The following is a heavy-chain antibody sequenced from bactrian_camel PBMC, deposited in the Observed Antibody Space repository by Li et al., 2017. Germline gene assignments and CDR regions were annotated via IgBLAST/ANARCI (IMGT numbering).Heavy chain of an antibody. D-gene: IGHD3*01. CDR1: GNTLTDNC. CDR3: AAVWGVFCGVSLSPDEYAV. Sequence: HVQLVESGGGSVQAGGSLRLSCALSGNTLTDNCMGWFRQAPGKGREGVASIGRYSGADSYADSVKGRFAISKDTAKETLYLQMGNLKPEHTAMYYCAAVWGVFCGVSLSPDEYAVWGQGTQVTVS. CDR2: IGRYSGAD. V-gene: IGHV3-2*01. J-gene: IGHJ2*01.